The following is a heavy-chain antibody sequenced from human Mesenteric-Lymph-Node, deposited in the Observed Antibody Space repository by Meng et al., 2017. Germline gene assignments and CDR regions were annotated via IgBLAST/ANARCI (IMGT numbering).Heavy chain of an antibody. CDR1: GYTFSNYG. CDR2: ISGYSGNT. J-gene: IGHJ4*02. D-gene: IGHD6-13*01. CDR3: TRADIAAAGTGGY. V-gene: IGHV1-18*01. Sequence: QVQLVQSGAEGKKHGAPVKVSRKATGYTFSNYGISWVRQAPGQGLEWMGWISGYSGNTKYAQKLQGRVTMTTDTSTNTAYMELRSLRSDDTAVYYCTRADIAAAGTGGYWGQGTLVTVSS.